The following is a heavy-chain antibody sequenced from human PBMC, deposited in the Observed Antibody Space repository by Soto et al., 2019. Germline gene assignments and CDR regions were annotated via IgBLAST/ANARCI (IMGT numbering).Heavy chain of an antibody. CDR3: AKARCTTSNCYVPDY. D-gene: IGHD2-8*01. J-gene: IGHJ4*02. Sequence: PGGSLRLSCAASGFSFSTYSMNWVRQAPGKGLEWVSHISSSSSTIYYADSVKGRFTISRDNPKKTLYLQMNSLRAEDTAVYYCAKARCTTSNCYVPDYWGQGTLVTVSS. V-gene: IGHV3-48*01. CDR2: ISSSSSTI. CDR1: GFSFSTYS.